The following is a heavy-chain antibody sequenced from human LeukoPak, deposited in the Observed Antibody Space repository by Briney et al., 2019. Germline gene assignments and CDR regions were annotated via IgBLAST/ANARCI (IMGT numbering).Heavy chain of an antibody. CDR2: ITSKTDGGTT. J-gene: IGHJ6*02. CDR1: GFTFSNAW. V-gene: IGHV3-15*01. Sequence: GGSLRLSCAASGFTFSNAWMSWVRQAPGKGLEWVGRITSKTDGGTTDYAAPVKGRFTISRDDSKNTLYLQMNSLKTEDTAVYYRTTDPPSHYYYYGMDVWGQGTTVTVSS. CDR3: TTDPPSHYYYYGMDV.